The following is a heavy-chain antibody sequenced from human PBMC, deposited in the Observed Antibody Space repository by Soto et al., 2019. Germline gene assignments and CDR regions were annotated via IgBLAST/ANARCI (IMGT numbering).Heavy chain of an antibody. Sequence: LSLTCAVSGGPISRRTYSWGWIRQPPGKSLEWIGTIYYHGNTYSNPSLKSRVTISVDTSNNQLSLKLRSVTAADTAVYYCARHDGFSSGWIFDYWGHGTLVTVPQ. CDR1: GGPISRRTYS. D-gene: IGHD6-19*01. J-gene: IGHJ4*01. CDR2: IYYHGNT. V-gene: IGHV4-39*01. CDR3: ARHDGFSSGWIFDY.